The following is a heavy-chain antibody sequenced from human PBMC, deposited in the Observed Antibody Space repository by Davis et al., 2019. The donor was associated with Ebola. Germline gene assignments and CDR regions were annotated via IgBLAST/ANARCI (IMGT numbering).Heavy chain of an antibody. D-gene: IGHD3-10*01. CDR1: GFTFSSYW. CDR2: IKQDGSEK. Sequence: GESLKISCEASGFTFSSYWISWVRRAPGKGLEWVANIKQDGSEKYYVDSVKGRFTISRDNAKNSLYLQMNSLRAEDMAVYYCARDRGGTFDYWGQGTLVTVSS. J-gene: IGHJ4*02. V-gene: IGHV3-7*01. CDR3: ARDRGGTFDY.